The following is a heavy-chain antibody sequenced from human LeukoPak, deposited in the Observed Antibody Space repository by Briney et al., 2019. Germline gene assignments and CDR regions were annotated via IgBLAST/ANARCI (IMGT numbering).Heavy chain of an antibody. CDR1: GYTSTGYY. J-gene: IGHJ4*02. V-gene: IGHV1-2*02. Sequence: ASVKVSCKASGYTSTGYYMHWVRQAPGQGLEWMGWINPNNGGTNYAQKFQGRVTMTRDTSITTAYMELSRLRSDDTAVYYCAREVDDNDYWGQGTLVTVSS. CDR2: INPNNGGT. CDR3: AREVDDNDY.